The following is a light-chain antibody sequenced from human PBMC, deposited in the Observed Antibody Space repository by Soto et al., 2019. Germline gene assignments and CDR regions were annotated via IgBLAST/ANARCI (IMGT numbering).Light chain of an antibody. CDR2: EVT. V-gene: IGLV2-14*01. CDR3: SSYTTNITPVV. Sequence: QSVLTQPASVSGSPGQSITISCTGTSGDIGGYNYVSWYQQHPGKAPKLLISEVTNRPSGVSNRFSGSKSGNTASLTISGLQAEDEADYYCSSYTTNITPVVFDGGTKLTVL. CDR1: SGDIGGYNY. J-gene: IGLJ2*01.